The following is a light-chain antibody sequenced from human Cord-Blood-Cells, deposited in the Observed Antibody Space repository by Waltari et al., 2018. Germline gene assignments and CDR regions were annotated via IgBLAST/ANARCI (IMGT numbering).Light chain of an antibody. Sequence: QSVLTQPPSASGTPGQRVPISCSGSSSNLGGNYVYWYQQLPGTAPKLLIYRNNQRPSGVPDRFSGSKSGTSASLAISGLRSEDEADYYCAAWDDSLSGPVFGGGTKLTVL. J-gene: IGLJ3*02. V-gene: IGLV1-47*01. CDR2: RNN. CDR3: AAWDDSLSGPV. CDR1: SSNLGGNY.